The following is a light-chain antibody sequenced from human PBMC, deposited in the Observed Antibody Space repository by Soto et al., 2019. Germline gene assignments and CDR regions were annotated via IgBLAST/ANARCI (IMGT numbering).Light chain of an antibody. CDR3: SSYTSSSTWV. Sequence: QSALTQPASVSGSPGQSITISCTGTSSDVGSYSLVSWYQQHPGEAPKVMIYEGSKRPSGVSNRFSGSKSGNTASLTISGLRAEDEADYYCSSYTSSSTWVFGGGTKLTVL. V-gene: IGLV2-14*02. CDR2: EGS. J-gene: IGLJ3*02. CDR1: SSDVGSYSL.